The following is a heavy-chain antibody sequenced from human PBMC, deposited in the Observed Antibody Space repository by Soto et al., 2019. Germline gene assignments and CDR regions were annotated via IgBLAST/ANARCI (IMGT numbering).Heavy chain of an antibody. J-gene: IGHJ4*02. CDR3: ARDRSTVGVGGRDRGDY. V-gene: IGHV1-69*01. Sequence: QVQLVQSGAEVKKPGSSVKVSCKASGGTFSSYAISWVRQAPGQGLEWMGGIIPIFGTANYAQKFQGRVTITADESTSTAYMELSSLSSEDTAVYYCARDRSTVGVGGRDRGDYWGQGTLVTVSS. D-gene: IGHD2-15*01. CDR1: GGTFSSYA. CDR2: IIPIFGTA.